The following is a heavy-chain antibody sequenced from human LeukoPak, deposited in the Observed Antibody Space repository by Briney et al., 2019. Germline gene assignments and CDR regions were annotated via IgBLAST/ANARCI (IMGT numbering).Heavy chain of an antibody. V-gene: IGHV4-61*01. CDR3: ARVGDSSGGTFDY. J-gene: IGHJ4*02. CDR2: IYYSGST. Sequence: PSETLSLTCTVSGGSISSSSYYWSWIRQPPGKGLEWIGYIYYSGSTNYNPSLKSRVTISVDTSKNQFSLKLSSVTAADTAVYYCARVGDSSGGTFDYWGQGTLVTVSS. D-gene: IGHD6-19*01. CDR1: GGSISSSSYY.